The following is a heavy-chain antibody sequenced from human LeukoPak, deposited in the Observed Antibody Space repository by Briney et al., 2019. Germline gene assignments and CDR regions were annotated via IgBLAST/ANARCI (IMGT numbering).Heavy chain of an antibody. Sequence: PGGSLRLSCAASGFTFSSYAMSWVRQAPGKGLEWVSAISGSGGSTYYADSVKGRFTISRDNSKNTLYLQMNSLRAEDTAVYYCAKDTLNPTYSGYDGYYFDYWGQGTLVTVSS. CDR2: ISGSGGST. CDR1: GFTFSSYA. V-gene: IGHV3-23*01. CDR3: AKDTLNPTYSGYDGYYFDY. D-gene: IGHD5-12*01. J-gene: IGHJ4*02.